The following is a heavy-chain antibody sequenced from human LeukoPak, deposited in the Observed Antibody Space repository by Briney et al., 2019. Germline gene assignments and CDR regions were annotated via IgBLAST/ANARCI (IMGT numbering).Heavy chain of an antibody. CDR1: GFTFSSYA. Sequence: GGSLRLSCAASGFTFSSYAMHWVRQAPEKGLEYVSAISSNGGSTYYANSVKGRFTISRDNSKNTLYLQMNSLRAEDTAVYYCASLVLTGYFDYWGQGTLVTVSS. V-gene: IGHV3-64*01. CDR2: ISSNGGST. CDR3: ASLVLTGYFDY. J-gene: IGHJ4*02. D-gene: IGHD3-9*01.